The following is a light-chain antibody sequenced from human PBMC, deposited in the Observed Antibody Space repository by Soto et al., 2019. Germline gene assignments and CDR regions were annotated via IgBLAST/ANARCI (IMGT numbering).Light chain of an antibody. J-gene: IGLJ1*01. Sequence: QSVLTQPASVCGSPGQSITISCTGTSSDVGGYNYVSWYQQHPGKAPKLMIYDVSNRPSGVSNRFSGSKSGNTASLTISGLQVEDEADYYCSSYTSSSTNVFGTGTKVTVL. V-gene: IGLV2-14*01. CDR2: DVS. CDR3: SSYTSSSTNV. CDR1: SSDVGGYNY.